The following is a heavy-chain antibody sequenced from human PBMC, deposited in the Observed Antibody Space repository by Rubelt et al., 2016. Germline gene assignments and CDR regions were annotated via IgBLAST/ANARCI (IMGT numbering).Heavy chain of an antibody. J-gene: IGHJ4*02. Sequence: VGTYYNPSLKSRVTLSVDTSKNQFSLKLSSVTAADTAVYYCARVSGIAAAGKIDYWGQGTLVTVSS. CDR3: ARVSGIAAAGKIDY. V-gene: IGHV4-39*07. CDR2: VGT. D-gene: IGHD6-13*01.